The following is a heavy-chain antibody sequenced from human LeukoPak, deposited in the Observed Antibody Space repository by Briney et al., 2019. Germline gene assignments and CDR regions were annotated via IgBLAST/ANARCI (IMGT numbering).Heavy chain of an antibody. J-gene: IGHJ4*02. CDR3: AKDGGYFFDS. CDR1: GITLSNYG. CDR2: ISGGVGST. Sequence: GGSLRLSCAVSGITLSNYGMSWVRQTPGKGLEWVSRISGGVGSTYYADSVKGRFTISRDNFQNTLYLQMDSLRAEDTAIYYCAKDGGYFFDSRGQGTLVAVSS. V-gene: IGHV3-23*01.